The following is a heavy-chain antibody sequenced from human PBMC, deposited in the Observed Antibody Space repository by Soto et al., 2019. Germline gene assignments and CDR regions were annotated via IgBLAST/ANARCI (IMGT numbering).Heavy chain of an antibody. D-gene: IGHD3-9*01. J-gene: IGHJ4*02. CDR3: ARAELRYFDWSPSTY. Sequence: GGSLRLSCAASGLTVTGFEMNWVRQSPGKGLEWVSYISSSGATMYYTDSVRGRFTISRDNAENSLYLQMNSLRAEDTAVYYCARAELRYFDWSPSTYWGQGTLVTVSS. CDR1: GLTVTGFE. CDR2: ISSSGATM. V-gene: IGHV3-48*03.